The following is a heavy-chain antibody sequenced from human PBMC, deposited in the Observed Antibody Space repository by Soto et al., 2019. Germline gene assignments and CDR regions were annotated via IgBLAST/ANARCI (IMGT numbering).Heavy chain of an antibody. J-gene: IGHJ4*02. CDR3: VRVAHGDFFDH. CDR1: GFPFSALY. D-gene: IGHD4-17*01. CDR2: TRNRANGYTK. Sequence: DVQLVESGGGLVQPGGSLRLSCAASGFPFSALYMDWVRQAPGRGLEWVGRTRNRANGYTKDYAASVKGRFIVSRDDSTNSLFLQMNILKTDDTAMYYCVRVAHGDFFDHWGRGTLVTVSS. V-gene: IGHV3-72*01.